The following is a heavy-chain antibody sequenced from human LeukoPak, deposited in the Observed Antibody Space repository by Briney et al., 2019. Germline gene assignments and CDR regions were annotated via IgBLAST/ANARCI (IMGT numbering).Heavy chain of an antibody. V-gene: IGHV4-39*07. CDR3: ARKGYSISWYSP. D-gene: IGHD6-13*01. CDR1: GDSISSSSYY. Sequence: SETLSLTCTVSGDSISSSSYYWGWIRQPPGKGLEWIGSIYYSGSTSYNPSLKSRVTISLDTSKNQFSLKLTSVTAAATAVYYCARKGYSISWYSPWGQGTLVTVSS. CDR2: IYYSGST. J-gene: IGHJ5*02.